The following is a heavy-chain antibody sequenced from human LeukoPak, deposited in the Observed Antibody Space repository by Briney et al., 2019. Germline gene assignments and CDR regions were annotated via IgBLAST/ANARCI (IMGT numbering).Heavy chain of an antibody. Sequence: PGGSLRLSCAASGFSVSSNYMNWVRQAPGKGLEWVSVIYSGGSTYYADSVKGRFTISRDNSKNTLYLQMSSLRAEDTAVYYCARKGELERRRSWDCWGQGTLVTVSS. CDR2: IYSGGST. CDR1: GFSVSSNY. CDR3: ARKGELERRRSWDC. V-gene: IGHV3-53*01. D-gene: IGHD1-1*01. J-gene: IGHJ4*02.